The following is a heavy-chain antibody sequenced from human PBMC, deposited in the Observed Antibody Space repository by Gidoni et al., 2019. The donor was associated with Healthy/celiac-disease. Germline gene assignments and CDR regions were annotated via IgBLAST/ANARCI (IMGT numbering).Heavy chain of an antibody. CDR3: AREGVVGVVDY. CDR2: IWYDGSNK. D-gene: IGHD2-15*01. Sequence: QVQLVDSGGGVVQPGRSLRLSCAASGFTFSSYGMHWVRQAPGKGLEWVAVIWYDGSNKYYADSVKGRFTISRDNSKNTLYLQMNSLRAEDTAVYYCAREGVVGVVDYWGQGTLVTVSS. J-gene: IGHJ4*02. V-gene: IGHV3-33*01. CDR1: GFTFSSYG.